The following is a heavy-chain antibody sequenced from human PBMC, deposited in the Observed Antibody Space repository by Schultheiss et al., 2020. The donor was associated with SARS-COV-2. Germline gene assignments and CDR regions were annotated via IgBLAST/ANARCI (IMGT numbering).Heavy chain of an antibody. V-gene: IGHV3-43*02. J-gene: IGHJ4*02. Sequence: GGSLRLSCAASGFTFDDYAMHWVRQAPGKGLEWVSTISGSGSYTYYADSVKGLFTISRDNAKNSLYLQMNSLRAEDTALYYCAKDKYSTSGFDYWGQGTLVTVSS. CDR1: GFTFDDYA. CDR2: ISGSGSYT. CDR3: AKDKYSTSGFDY. D-gene: IGHD6-6*01.